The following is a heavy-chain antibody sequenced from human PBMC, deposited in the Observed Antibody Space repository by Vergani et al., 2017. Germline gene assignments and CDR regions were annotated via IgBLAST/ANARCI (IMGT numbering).Heavy chain of an antibody. J-gene: IGHJ4*02. D-gene: IGHD2/OR15-2a*01. CDR1: EYSFGNYW. Sequence: EVELVQSGPEMRKPGESLKISCKGSEYSFGNYWIGWVRQMPGKGLEWMGIIYPAGSDTSYSPSFQGQVTISADKSISTAFLQWDSLKASDTALYYCARHTTYTDSWCQQTLVTVSS. CDR3: ARHTTYTDS. V-gene: IGHV5-51*01. CDR2: IYPAGSDT.